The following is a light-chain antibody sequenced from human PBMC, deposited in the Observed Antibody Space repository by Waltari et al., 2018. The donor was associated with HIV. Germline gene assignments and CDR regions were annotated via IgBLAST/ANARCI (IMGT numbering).Light chain of an antibody. CDR1: SGYTAYA. J-gene: IGLJ3*02. CDR3: QTWDTGIRV. V-gene: IGLV4-69*01. CDR2: VNSDGSY. Sequence: QLVLTQSASASASLGASVKLTCTLSSGYTAYAIAWHQQQAEKGPRYLMKVNSDGSYSMGDCIPDRCSGSSSEAERYLTISSLQSEDEADYYCQTWDTGIRVFGGGTKLTVL.